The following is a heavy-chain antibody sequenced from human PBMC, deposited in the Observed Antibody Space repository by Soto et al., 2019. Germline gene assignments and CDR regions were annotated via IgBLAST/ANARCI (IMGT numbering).Heavy chain of an antibody. CDR3: ASELDTSSSKSWAFDI. D-gene: IGHD6-6*01. Sequence: QVQLVESGGGVVQPGRSLRLSCAASGFTFSNYGMHWVRQAPGKGLDWVARIRHDESNKNYADSVQGRFTISRDNSRNTLYLQMNSLRAEDTAVYYCASELDTSSSKSWAFDIWGQGTRVAVSS. CDR1: GFTFSNYG. V-gene: IGHV3-33*01. CDR2: IRHDESNK. J-gene: IGHJ3*02.